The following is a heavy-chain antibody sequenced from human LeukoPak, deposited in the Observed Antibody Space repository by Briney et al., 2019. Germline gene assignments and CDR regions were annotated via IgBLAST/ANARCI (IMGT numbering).Heavy chain of an antibody. Sequence: GAVKVSCKASGYTFNSYGISWVRQAPGQGLEWMAWISAYNGNTNYAQKLQDRVTMTTDTFTSTAYMELRSLRPDDTAVYYCARDLSPYCSGGSCHYYMDVWGKGTTVTVSS. CDR3: ARDLSPYCSGGSCHYYMDV. J-gene: IGHJ6*03. D-gene: IGHD2-15*01. V-gene: IGHV1-18*01. CDR2: ISAYNGNT. CDR1: GYTFNSYG.